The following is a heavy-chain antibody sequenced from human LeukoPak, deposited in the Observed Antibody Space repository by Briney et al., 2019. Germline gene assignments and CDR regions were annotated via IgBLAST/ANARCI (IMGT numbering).Heavy chain of an antibody. CDR1: GGSFSSSTYY. J-gene: IGHJ6*03. CDR3: ARGWHYYYYYMDV. D-gene: IGHD6-13*01. CDR2: IYYSGRT. Sequence: SSETLSLTCTVSGGSFSSSTYYWGWIRQPPGKGLEWIGTIYYSGRTYYNPSLKSRVTVSVDTSKNQFSLKLSSVTAADTAVYYCARGWHYYYYYMDVWGKGTTVTVSS. V-gene: IGHV4-39*07.